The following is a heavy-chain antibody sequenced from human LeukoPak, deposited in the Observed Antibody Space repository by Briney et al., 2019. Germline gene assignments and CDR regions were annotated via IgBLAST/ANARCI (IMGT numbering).Heavy chain of an antibody. Sequence: GGSLRLSCAASGRTFSNYGMHWVRQAPGKGLEWVAFIRYDGSNKYYADSVKGRFTISRGNSKNTLYLQMNSLRAEDTAVYYCAKDSYYDSSVYYSQIDYWGQGTLVTVSS. J-gene: IGHJ4*02. CDR3: AKDSYYDSSVYYSQIDY. CDR1: GRTFSNYG. V-gene: IGHV3-30*02. CDR2: IRYDGSNK. D-gene: IGHD3-22*01.